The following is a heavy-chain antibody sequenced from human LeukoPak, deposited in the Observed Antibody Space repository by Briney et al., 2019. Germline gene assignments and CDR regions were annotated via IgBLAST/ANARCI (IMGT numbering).Heavy chain of an antibody. Sequence: ASVKVSCKASGYTFTSYYMHWVRQAPGQGLEWMGIINPSGGSTSYAQKFQGRVTMTRDASTSTVYMELSSLRSEDTAVYYCATNRDGYDDGGYWGQGTLVTVSS. CDR3: ATNRDGYDDGGY. V-gene: IGHV1-46*01. J-gene: IGHJ4*02. CDR1: GYTFTSYY. CDR2: INPSGGST. D-gene: IGHD5-24*01.